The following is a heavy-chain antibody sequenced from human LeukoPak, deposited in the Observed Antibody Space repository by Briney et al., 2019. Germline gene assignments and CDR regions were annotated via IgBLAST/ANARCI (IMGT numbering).Heavy chain of an antibody. V-gene: IGHV3-7*01. CDR1: GFTFNNYA. CDR3: AREESTSFIDY. J-gene: IGHJ4*02. CDR2: IKQDGSEK. D-gene: IGHD2-2*01. Sequence: GGSLRLSCAASGFTFNNYAMNWVRQAPGKGLEWVANIKQDGSEKYYVDSVKGRSTISRDNAKNSLYLQMNSLRAEDTAVYYCAREESTSFIDYWGQGTLVTVSS.